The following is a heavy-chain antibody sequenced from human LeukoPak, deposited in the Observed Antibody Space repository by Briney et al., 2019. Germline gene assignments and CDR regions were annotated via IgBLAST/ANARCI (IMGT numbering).Heavy chain of an antibody. V-gene: IGHV3-23*01. CDR2: ISGSGGRT. Sequence: PGGSLRLSCAASGFTFSSYAMSWVRQAPGKGLEWVSAISGSGGRTYYADSVKGRFTISRDNSKNTLYLQVNSLRAEDTAVYYCAKDLSGYGSSWSYFDYWGQGTLVTVSS. CDR1: GFTFSSYA. D-gene: IGHD6-13*01. CDR3: AKDLSGYGSSWSYFDY. J-gene: IGHJ4*02.